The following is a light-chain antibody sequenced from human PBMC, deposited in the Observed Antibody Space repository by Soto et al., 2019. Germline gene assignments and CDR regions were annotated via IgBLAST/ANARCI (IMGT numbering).Light chain of an antibody. CDR3: QHLNGYPRT. J-gene: IGKJ1*01. CDR2: AAS. V-gene: IGKV1-9*01. Sequence: DLQFTQSPSFLSASVGDRVTITCRASQAISTYLAWYQQKPGKAPKLLIYAASTLQSGVPSRFSGSGSGTEFTLTISSLQPEDFATYYCQHLNGYPRTFGQGTKVEIK. CDR1: QAISTY.